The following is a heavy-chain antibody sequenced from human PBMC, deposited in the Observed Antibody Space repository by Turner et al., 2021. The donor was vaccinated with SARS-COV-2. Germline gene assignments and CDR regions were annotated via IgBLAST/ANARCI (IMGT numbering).Heavy chain of an antibody. Sequence: EVKLVDSGGGLVQPGGSLRLSCAASGFTLSTYSMSWVRQAPGKGPEWVSYISGTTTTIYYADSVKGRFTISRDNAKNSLYLQMNNLRAEDTAMYYCAREHYDFWSGYFYWGQGTLVTVSS. CDR2: ISGTTTTI. CDR1: GFTLSTYS. CDR3: AREHYDFWSGYFY. J-gene: IGHJ4*02. D-gene: IGHD3-3*01. V-gene: IGHV3-48*01.